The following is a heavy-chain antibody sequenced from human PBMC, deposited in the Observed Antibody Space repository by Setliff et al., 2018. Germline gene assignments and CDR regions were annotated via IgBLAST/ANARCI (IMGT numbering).Heavy chain of an antibody. CDR2: INTNTGNP. V-gene: IGHV7-4-1*01. CDR1: GYTFTTYA. CDR3: ARASRFGTAIYKGDYYMDV. J-gene: IGHJ6*03. Sequence: GASVKVSCKAPGYTFTTYAMGWMRQIPGQGLEWMGWINTNTGNPNCAQGFTGRFVFSLDTSVSTAYLQIYSLKAEDTAVYYCARASRFGTAIYKGDYYMDVWGNGTTVTVSS. D-gene: IGHD2-21*02.